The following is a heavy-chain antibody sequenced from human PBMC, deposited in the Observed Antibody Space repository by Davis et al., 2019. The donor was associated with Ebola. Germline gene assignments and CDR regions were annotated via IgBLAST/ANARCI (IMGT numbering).Heavy chain of an antibody. CDR3: AKERLMGVVVVAATQGMDV. D-gene: IGHD2-15*01. J-gene: IGHJ6*02. CDR2: ISRNGDDI. V-gene: IGHV3-9*01. CDR1: GFSFEDYG. Sequence: PGGSLRLSCTASGFSFEDYGMHWVRQVPGKGLEWVSRISRNGDDIDYADSVKGRFTISRDNSKNTLYLQMNSLRAEDTAVYYCAKERLMGVVVVAATQGMDVGGQGTTVTVSS.